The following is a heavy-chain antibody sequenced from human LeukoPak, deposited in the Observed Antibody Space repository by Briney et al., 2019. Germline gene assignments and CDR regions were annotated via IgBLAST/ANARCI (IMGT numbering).Heavy chain of an antibody. CDR2: MNPNSGNT. V-gene: IGHV1-8*03. D-gene: IGHD3-22*01. CDR3: ATSSGYYHSTLDY. J-gene: IGHJ4*02. Sequence: ASVKVSCKASGYTFTGYYMHWVRQATGQGLEWMGWMNPNSGNTGYAQKFQGRVTITRNTSISTAYMELSSLRSEDTAVYYCATSSGYYHSTLDYWGQGTLVTASS. CDR1: GYTFTGYY.